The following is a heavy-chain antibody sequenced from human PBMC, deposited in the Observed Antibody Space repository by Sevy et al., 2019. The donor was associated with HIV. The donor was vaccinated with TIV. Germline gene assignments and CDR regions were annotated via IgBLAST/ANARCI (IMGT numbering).Heavy chain of an antibody. CDR1: GYTLTKLS. CDR2: FDPEDDET. D-gene: IGHD3-22*01. CDR3: AVTKDYYEFRGSPFDQ. V-gene: IGHV1-24*01. J-gene: IGHJ4*02. Sequence: ASVKVSCKVSGYTLTKLSMHWVRQAPGKGLEWMGSFDPEDDETFYAQKFQGRVTLTEDKSTDTAYLELSSLRSEDTAVFYCAVTKDYYEFRGSPFDQWGQGTLVTVSS.